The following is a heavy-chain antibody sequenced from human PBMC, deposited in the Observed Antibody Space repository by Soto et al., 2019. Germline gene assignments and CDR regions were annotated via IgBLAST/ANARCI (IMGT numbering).Heavy chain of an antibody. CDR3: ARERLALDFDY. Sequence: LRLSCAASGFTFSSYSMNWVRQAPGKGLEWVSSISSSSSYIYYADSVKGRFTISRNNAKNSLYLQMNSLRAEDTAVYYCARERLALDFDYWGQGTLVTVSS. CDR1: GFTFSSYS. V-gene: IGHV3-21*01. CDR2: ISSSSSYI. J-gene: IGHJ4*02. D-gene: IGHD2-21*01.